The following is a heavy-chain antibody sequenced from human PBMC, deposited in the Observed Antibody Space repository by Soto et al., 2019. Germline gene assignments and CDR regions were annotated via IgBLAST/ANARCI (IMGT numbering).Heavy chain of an antibody. Sequence: PGGSLRLSCAASGFTFSSYGMHWVRQAPGKGLEWVAVISYDGSNKYYADSVKGRFTISRDNSKNTLYLQMNSLRAEDTAVYYCAKDRYNYGYYYYGMDVWGQGTTVTV. CDR3: AKDRYNYGYYYYGMDV. J-gene: IGHJ6*02. D-gene: IGHD5-18*01. V-gene: IGHV3-30*18. CDR1: GFTFSSYG. CDR2: ISYDGSNK.